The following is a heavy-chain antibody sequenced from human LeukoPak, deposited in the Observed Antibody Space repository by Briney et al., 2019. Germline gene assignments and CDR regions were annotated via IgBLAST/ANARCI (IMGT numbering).Heavy chain of an antibody. CDR1: GFTVSSNS. D-gene: IGHD4/OR15-4a*01. Sequence: PGGSLRLSCTVSGFTVSSNSMSWVRQAPGKGLEWVSFIYSDNTHYSYSGKGRFTISRDNSKNTLYLQMNSLRAEDTAVYYCARRAGAYSHPYDYWGQGTLVTVSS. CDR2: IYSDNT. CDR3: ARRAGAYSHPYDY. J-gene: IGHJ4*02. V-gene: IGHV3-53*01.